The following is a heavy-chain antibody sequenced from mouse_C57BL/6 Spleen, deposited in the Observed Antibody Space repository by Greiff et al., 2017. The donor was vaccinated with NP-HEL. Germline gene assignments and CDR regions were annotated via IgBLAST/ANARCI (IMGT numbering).Heavy chain of an antibody. J-gene: IGHJ1*03. CDR1: GYAFSSYW. D-gene: IGHD2-1*01. CDR2: IYPGDGDT. Sequence: QVQLQQSGAELVKPGASVKISCKASGYAFSSYWMNWVKQRPGKGLEWIGQIYPGDGDTNYNGKFKGKATLTADKSSSTAYMQLSSLTSEDSAVYFCARKDGNNWYFDVWGTGTTVTVSS. V-gene: IGHV1-80*01. CDR3: ARKDGNNWYFDV.